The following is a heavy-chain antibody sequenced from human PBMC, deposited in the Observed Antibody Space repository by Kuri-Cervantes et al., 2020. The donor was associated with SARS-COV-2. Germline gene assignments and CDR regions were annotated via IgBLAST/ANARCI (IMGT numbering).Heavy chain of an antibody. V-gene: IGHV4-30-4*07. J-gene: IGHJ4*02. D-gene: IGHD3-3*01. Sequence: SCAVSGGSISSGGYSWSWIRQPPGKGLEWIGYIYYSGSTYYNPSLKSRVTISVDTSKNQFSLKLSSVTAADTAVYYCARGGTYYDFWSGYYVYWGQGTLVTVSS. CDR1: GGSISSGGYS. CDR3: ARGGTYYDFWSGYYVY. CDR2: IYYSGST.